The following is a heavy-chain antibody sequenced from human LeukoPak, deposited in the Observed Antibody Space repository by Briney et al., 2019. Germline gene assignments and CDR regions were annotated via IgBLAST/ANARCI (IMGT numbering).Heavy chain of an antibody. V-gene: IGHV3-23*01. CDR2: ISDNGGGT. CDR3: TKAGSYYGDYFDY. CDR1: GFTFNKFA. J-gene: IGHJ4*02. D-gene: IGHD1-26*01. Sequence: PGGSLRLSCAASGFTFNKFAMTWVRQAPGKGLQWVSAISDNGGGTYYADSVKGRFTVSRDNSKNMLYLQMNSLRAEDTAVYYCTKAGSYYGDYFDYWGQGTLATVSS.